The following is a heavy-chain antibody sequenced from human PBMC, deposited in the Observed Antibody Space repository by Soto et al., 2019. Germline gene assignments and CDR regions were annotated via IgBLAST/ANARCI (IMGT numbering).Heavy chain of an antibody. CDR2: ISYDGSNR. CDR3: ARDYGDYVGWFDP. J-gene: IGHJ5*02. D-gene: IGHD4-17*01. V-gene: IGHV3-30-3*01. Sequence: QVQLVESGGGVVQPGRSLRLACAASGFTFSSYAMHWVRQAPGKGLEWVAVISYDGSNRYYPDSVKGRFTISRDNSKTTLYLHTNSLRAEATAVYYCARDYGDYVGWFDPWGQGTLVTVSS. CDR1: GFTFSSYA.